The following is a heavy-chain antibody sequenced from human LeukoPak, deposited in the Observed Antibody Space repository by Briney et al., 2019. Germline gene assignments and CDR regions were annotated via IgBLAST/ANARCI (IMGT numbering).Heavy chain of an antibody. CDR3: AKDDDDGDHVVVDH. CDR2: LYRDGST. V-gene: IGHV3-53*01. D-gene: IGHD4-17*01. J-gene: IGHJ4*02. Sequence: PGGSLRLSCAASGFPASIYYMTWVRQAPGKGLEWVSYLYRDGSTYYADSVKGRFTVSRDNSKNTEYLQMNSLRAEDTAIYYCAKDDDDGDHVVVDHWGQGTLVTVSS. CDR1: GFPASIYY.